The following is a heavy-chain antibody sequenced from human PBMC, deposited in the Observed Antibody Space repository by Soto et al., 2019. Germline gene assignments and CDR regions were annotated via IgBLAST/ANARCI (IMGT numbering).Heavy chain of an antibody. CDR3: ARGVGPTARFAY. Sequence: QLQLQESGSGLVKPSQTLSLTCAVSGGSISSGGYSWSWIRQPPGTGLAWIGYIYHSGSTYYNPALRIRVPISVDTCKPQFSLKLNSVTAADTAVYYCARGVGPTARFAYWGQGTLVTVSA. J-gene: IGHJ4*02. D-gene: IGHD4-4*01. CDR1: GGSISSGGYS. CDR2: IYHSGST. V-gene: IGHV4-30-2*01.